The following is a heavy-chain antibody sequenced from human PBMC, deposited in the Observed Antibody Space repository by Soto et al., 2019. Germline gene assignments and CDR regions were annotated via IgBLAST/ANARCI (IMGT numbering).Heavy chain of an antibody. V-gene: IGHV1-18*01. CDR3: ARGGGRLGYCSTTSCSLNAFDI. D-gene: IGHD2-2*01. Sequence: ASVKVSCKASGYTFTSYGIRWVRQAPGQGLEWMGWISSYNGNTTYAQKLQGRVTVTTDTSTSTAYMELRSLRSDDTAVYYCARGGGRLGYCSTTSCSLNAFDIWGQGTMVTVSS. CDR2: ISSYNGNT. J-gene: IGHJ3*02. CDR1: GYTFTSYG.